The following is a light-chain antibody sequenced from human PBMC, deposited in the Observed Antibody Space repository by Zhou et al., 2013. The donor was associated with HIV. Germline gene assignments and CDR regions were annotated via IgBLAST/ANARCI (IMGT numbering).Light chain of an antibody. Sequence: DIVMTQTPVSSPVTLGQPASISCRSSQGLVHSDGDTYLNWLQQRPGQPPQLLIYSVSRRASGVPDRFSGSGSGTDFTLKINNMESEDVGVYYCFHRLEFPLTFGGGTRLDIK. V-gene: IGKV2-24*01. CDR3: FHRLEFPLT. CDR2: SVS. J-gene: IGKJ4*01. CDR1: QGLVHSDGDTY.